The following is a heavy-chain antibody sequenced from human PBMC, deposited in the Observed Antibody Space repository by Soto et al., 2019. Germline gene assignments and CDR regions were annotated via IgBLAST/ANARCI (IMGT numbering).Heavy chain of an antibody. D-gene: IGHD2-2*01. Sequence: QVQLVESGGGVVQPGRSLRLSCAASGFTFSSYTMHWVRQAPGKGLVWVAVFSSDGSTKFYADSVKGRFTISRDNSKSTLSLQTNSLRVEDTAVYYCARGGDAPMTKLLVYWGQGTLVTVSS. J-gene: IGHJ4*02. CDR3: ARGGDAPMTKLLVY. CDR2: FSSDGSTK. V-gene: IGHV3-30-3*01. CDR1: GFTFSSYT.